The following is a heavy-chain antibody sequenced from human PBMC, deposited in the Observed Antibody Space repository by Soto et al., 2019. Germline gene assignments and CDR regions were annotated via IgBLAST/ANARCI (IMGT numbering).Heavy chain of an antibody. CDR2: IYYTGSA. J-gene: IGHJ3*02. CDR1: GGSVSSGGFY. CDR3: ARDQWYSGSYPDAFDI. Sequence: PSETLSLTCTVSGGSVSSGGFYWSWIRQPPGKGLEWIGYIYYTGSANYNPSLKSRVTISVDTSKNQFSLNLSSVTAADTAVYFCARDQWYSGSYPDAFDIWGQGTMVTVSS. D-gene: IGHD1-26*01. V-gene: IGHV4-61*08.